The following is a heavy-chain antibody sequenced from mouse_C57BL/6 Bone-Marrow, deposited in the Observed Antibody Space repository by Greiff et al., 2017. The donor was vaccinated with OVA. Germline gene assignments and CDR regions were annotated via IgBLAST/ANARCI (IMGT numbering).Heavy chain of an antibody. Sequence: EVKLMESGGGLVKPGGSLKLSCAASGFTFSDYGMHWVRQAPEKGLEWVAYISSDSSTIYYADTVKGRFTISRDNAQTTLFLQMTSLRSEDTAMYYCARWDYYAMDYWGQGTSVTVSS. CDR3: ARWDYYAMDY. CDR1: GFTFSDYG. J-gene: IGHJ4*01. CDR2: ISSDSSTI. V-gene: IGHV5-17*01.